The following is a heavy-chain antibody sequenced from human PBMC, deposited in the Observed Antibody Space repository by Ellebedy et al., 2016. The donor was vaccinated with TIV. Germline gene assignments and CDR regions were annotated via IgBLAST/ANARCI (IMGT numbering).Heavy chain of an antibody. CDR3: ATSRERVY. Sequence: GESLKISCAASGFTFSRNTINSVRQTPGKGLEWVSSMSSRGSYLYYAVSVKVRFTISRDNAKNSLYLQMNSQRVDDTAVYYCATSRERVYWGQGTLVTVSS. CDR2: MSSRGSYL. J-gene: IGHJ4*02. D-gene: IGHD1-26*01. CDR1: GFTFSRNT. V-gene: IGHV3-21*01.